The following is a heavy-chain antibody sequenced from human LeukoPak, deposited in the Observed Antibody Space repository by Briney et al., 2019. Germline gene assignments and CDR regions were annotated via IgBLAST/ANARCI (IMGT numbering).Heavy chain of an antibody. V-gene: IGHV5-51*01. CDR2: IYPGDSDT. J-gene: IGHJ4*02. CDR3: ARAYYYDSSGYLYYFDY. CDR1: GYSFTSYW. Sequence: GESLKISCKGSGYSFTSYWIGWVRQMPGKGLEWMGIIYPGDSDTRYSPSFQGQVTISADKSISTAYLQWSSLKASDAAMYYCARAYYYDSSGYLYYFDYWGQGTLVTVSS. D-gene: IGHD3-22*01.